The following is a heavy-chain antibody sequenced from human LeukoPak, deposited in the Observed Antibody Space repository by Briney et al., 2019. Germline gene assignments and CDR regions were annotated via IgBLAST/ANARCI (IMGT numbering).Heavy chain of an antibody. CDR1: GGSISSYY. CDR3: ARRYCSGGSCPLDY. D-gene: IGHD2-15*01. Sequence: SGTLSLTCTVSGGSISSYYWSWIRQPPGKGLEWIGYIYYSGSTNYNPSLKSRVTISVDTSKNQFSLKLSSVTAADTAVYYCARRYCSGGSCPLDYWGQGTLVTVSS. J-gene: IGHJ4*02. CDR2: IYYSGST. V-gene: IGHV4-59*01.